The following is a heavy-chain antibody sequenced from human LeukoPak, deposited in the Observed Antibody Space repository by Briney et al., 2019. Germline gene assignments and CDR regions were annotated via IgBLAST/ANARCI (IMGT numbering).Heavy chain of an antibody. CDR2: MYYSGST. J-gene: IGHJ3*02. D-gene: IGHD3-22*01. V-gene: IGHV4-59*08. Sequence: SETLSLTCTVSGGSISSYYWSWIRQPPGKGLEWIGSMYYSGSTNYKPSLKSRVTISVDTSKNQFSLKLSSVTAADTAMYYCARHAYYYDRSGSYEAFDIWGQGTMVTVSS. CDR1: GGSISSYY. CDR3: ARHAYYYDRSGSYEAFDI.